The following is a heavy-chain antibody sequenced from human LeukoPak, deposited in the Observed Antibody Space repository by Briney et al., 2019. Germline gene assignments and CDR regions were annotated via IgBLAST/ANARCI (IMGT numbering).Heavy chain of an antibody. D-gene: IGHD7-27*01. V-gene: IGHV4-59*01. CDR1: GDSIGTYY. J-gene: IGHJ4*02. CDR2: VYYSGST. CDR3: ASNTGTVFDY. Sequence: SETLSLTCTVSGDSIGTYYWSWIRQPPGKGLEWIGYVYYSGSTEYNPSLRSRVTISLDMSKHQFSLNLTSVTAADTAVYYCASNTGTVFDYWGQGALVTVSS.